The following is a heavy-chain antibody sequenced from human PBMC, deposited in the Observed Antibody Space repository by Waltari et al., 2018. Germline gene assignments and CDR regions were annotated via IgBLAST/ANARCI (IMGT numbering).Heavy chain of an antibody. CDR1: GYSISSGYY. V-gene: IGHV4-38-2*02. Sequence: QVQLQESGPGLVKPSETLSLTCTVSGYSISSGYYWGWIRQPPGKGLEWIGSIYHSGSTNYNPSLKSRVTISVDTSKNQFSLKLSSVTAADTAVYYCARVVGATFDYWGQGTLVTVSS. J-gene: IGHJ4*02. CDR2: IYHSGST. D-gene: IGHD1-26*01. CDR3: ARVVGATFDY.